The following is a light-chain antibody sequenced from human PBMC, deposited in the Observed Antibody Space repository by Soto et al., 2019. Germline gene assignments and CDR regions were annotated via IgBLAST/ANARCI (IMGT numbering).Light chain of an antibody. V-gene: IGKV3-20*01. J-gene: IGKJ1*01. CDR2: GAS. CDR1: PSVSGSN. Sequence: EIVLTQSPGTLSLSPGERATLSCRASPSVSGSNLAWYQQKPGQAPRLLIYGASTRATGIPARFSGSGSGTDFTLTISSLESEDFAVYYCQQYGSSPWTCGQGTKVDIK. CDR3: QQYGSSPWT.